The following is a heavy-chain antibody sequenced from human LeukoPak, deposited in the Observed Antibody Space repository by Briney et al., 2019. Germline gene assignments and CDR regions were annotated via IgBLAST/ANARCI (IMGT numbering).Heavy chain of an antibody. J-gene: IGHJ4*02. CDR1: GFTFSSYG. CDR2: ISYDGSNK. CDR3: AKDPNLGSSGYFDY. V-gene: IGHV3-30*18. Sequence: GGSLRLSCAASGFTFSSYGMHWVRQAPGKGLEWVAVISYDGSNKYYAGSVKGRLTISRDNSKNTLYLQMNSLRAEDTAVYYCAKDPNLGSSGYFDYWGQGTLVTVSS. D-gene: IGHD6-6*01.